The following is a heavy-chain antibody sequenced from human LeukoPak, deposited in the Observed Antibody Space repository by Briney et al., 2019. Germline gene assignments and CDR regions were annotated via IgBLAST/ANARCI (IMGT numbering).Heavy chain of an antibody. Sequence: SSETLSLTCTVSGGSISNYYWSWIRQPAGKGLEWIGHIYTSGSTNYNPSLKSRVTMSLDTSKNQFSLKLSSVTAADTAVYYCARVTGYMIEDYFDYWGQGTLVTVSS. V-gene: IGHV4-4*07. CDR3: ARVTGYMIEDYFDY. J-gene: IGHJ4*02. CDR2: IYTSGST. CDR1: GGSISNYY. D-gene: IGHD3-22*01.